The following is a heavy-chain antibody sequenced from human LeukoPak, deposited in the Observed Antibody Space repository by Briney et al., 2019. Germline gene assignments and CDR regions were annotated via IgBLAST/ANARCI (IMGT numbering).Heavy chain of an antibody. Sequence: GGSLGLSCGASGFTFSDEYMSWIREAPGKGLEWVSSISNSGGRTFYTDSVNGRFTISRDNSKITLYLQMNSLRAEDTAVYYCAKQAGYGSDSGFDPWGQGTLVTVSS. D-gene: IGHD3-10*01. J-gene: IGHJ5*02. CDR2: ISNSGGRT. V-gene: IGHV3-23*01. CDR1: GFTFSDEY. CDR3: AKQAGYGSDSGFDP.